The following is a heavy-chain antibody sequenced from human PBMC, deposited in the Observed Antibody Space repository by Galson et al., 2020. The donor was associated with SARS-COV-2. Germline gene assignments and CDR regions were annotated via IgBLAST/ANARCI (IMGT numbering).Heavy chain of an antibody. J-gene: IGHJ4*02. CDR2: IWYDGSNK. Sequence: GESLKISCAASGFTFSSYGMHWVRQAPGKGLEWVAVIWYDGSNKYYADSVKGRFTISRDNSKNTLYLQMNSLRAEDTAVYYCARDQPRRTYYDFWSGYFSLLDYWGQGTLVTVSS. D-gene: IGHD3-3*01. CDR3: ARDQPRRTYYDFWSGYFSLLDY. V-gene: IGHV3-33*01. CDR1: GFTFSSYG.